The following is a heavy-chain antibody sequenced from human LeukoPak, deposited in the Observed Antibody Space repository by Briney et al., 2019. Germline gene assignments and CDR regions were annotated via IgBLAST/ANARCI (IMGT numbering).Heavy chain of an antibody. Sequence: PSETLSLTCTVSGGSISSYYWSWIRQPAGKGLEWSGRIYTSGSTNYNPSLKSRVTMSVDTSKNQFSLKLSSVTAADTAVYYCARDYRDIVVVPAAILYYYMDVWGKGTTVTVSS. V-gene: IGHV4-4*07. CDR3: ARDYRDIVVVPAAILYYYMDV. D-gene: IGHD2-2*02. CDR1: GGSISSYY. CDR2: IYTSGST. J-gene: IGHJ6*03.